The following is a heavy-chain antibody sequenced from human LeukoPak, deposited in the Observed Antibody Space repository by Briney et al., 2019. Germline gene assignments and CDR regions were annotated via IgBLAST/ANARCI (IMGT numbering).Heavy chain of an antibody. CDR1: GGSISGYF. CDR2: IYHSGST. Sequence: SETLSLTCTVSGGSISGYFWSWIRQPPGKALEWIGYIYHSGSTKYNPSLQSRVTISVDTTKNQFSLRLTSMTAADTAVYYCARLGYRLGIYYIDDYWGQGTLVTVSS. D-gene: IGHD3-10*01. J-gene: IGHJ4*02. CDR3: ARLGYRLGIYYIDDY. V-gene: IGHV4-59*08.